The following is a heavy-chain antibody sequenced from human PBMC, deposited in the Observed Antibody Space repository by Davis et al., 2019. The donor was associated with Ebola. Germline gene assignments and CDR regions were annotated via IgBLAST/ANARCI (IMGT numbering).Heavy chain of an antibody. CDR1: GYIFTDYW. CDR2: IYPRDSDT. J-gene: IGHJ4*02. CDR3: ARLWSLNSCGGGSCRYFDY. V-gene: IGHV5-51*01. D-gene: IGHD2-15*01. Sequence: GESLKISCGASGYIFTDYWIAWVRQMPGKGLEWMGIIYPRDSDTKYSPSFHGQVTISADKSINTAYLQWISLKASDNAIYYCARLWSLNSCGGGSCRYFDYWGQGTLVTVSS.